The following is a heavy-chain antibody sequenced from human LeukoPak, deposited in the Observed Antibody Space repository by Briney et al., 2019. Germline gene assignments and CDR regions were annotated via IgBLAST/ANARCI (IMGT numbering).Heavy chain of an antibody. J-gene: IGHJ5*02. CDR3: ARDRAYYYGSGSYSVPTFRWFDP. CDR1: GFTVSSNY. Sequence: GGSLRLSCAASGFTVSSNYMSWVRQAPGKGLEWVSIIYSGGSTFYADSVKGRFTISRDNAKNTLYLQMNSLRAEDTAVYYCARDRAYYYGSGSYSVPTFRWFDPWGQGTLVTVSS. V-gene: IGHV3-53*01. D-gene: IGHD3-10*01. CDR2: IYSGGST.